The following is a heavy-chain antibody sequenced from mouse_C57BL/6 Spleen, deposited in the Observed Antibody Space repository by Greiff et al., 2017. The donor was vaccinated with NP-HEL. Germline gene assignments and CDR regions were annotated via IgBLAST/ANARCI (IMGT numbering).Heavy chain of an antibody. CDR3: TGTTVVAHWYFDV. CDR2: IYPGNSDT. V-gene: IGHV1-5*01. CDR1: GYTFTSYW. Sequence: EVQLQQSGTVLARPGASVKMSCKTSGYTFTSYWMHWVKQRPGQGLEWIGAIYPGNSDTSYNQKFKGKAKLTAVTSASTAYMELSSLTNEDSAVYYCTGTTVVAHWYFDVWGTGTTVTVSS. J-gene: IGHJ1*03. D-gene: IGHD1-1*01.